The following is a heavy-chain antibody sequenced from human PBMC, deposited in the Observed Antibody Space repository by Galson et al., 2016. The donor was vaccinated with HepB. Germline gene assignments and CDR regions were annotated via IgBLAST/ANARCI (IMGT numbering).Heavy chain of an antibody. Sequence: TLSLTCIVSGGSISSGDYYWSWIRQHPGKGLEWIGHIYYSGSTYHNPSLKSRLTISVDTSKNQFSLELSSVTAADTAVYYCVRVPLERRGPGYFHHWGQGTLVTVSS. CDR3: VRVPLERRGPGYFHH. CDR1: GGSISSGDYY. V-gene: IGHV4-31*03. D-gene: IGHD1-1*01. CDR2: IYYSGST. J-gene: IGHJ4*02.